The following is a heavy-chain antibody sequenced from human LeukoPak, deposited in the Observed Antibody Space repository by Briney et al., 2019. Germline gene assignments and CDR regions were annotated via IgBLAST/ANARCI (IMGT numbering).Heavy chain of an antibody. D-gene: IGHD6-13*01. CDR1: GGSISSGDYY. V-gene: IGHV4-30-4*01. CDR3: ARDAAADYYYGMDV. J-gene: IGHJ6*02. CDR2: IYYSGST. Sequence: SETLSLTCTVSGGSISSGDYYWSWIRQPPGKGLEWIGDIYYSGSTYYNPSLKSRVTISVDTSKNQFSLKLSSVTAADTAVYYCARDAAADYYYGMDVWGQGTTVTVSS.